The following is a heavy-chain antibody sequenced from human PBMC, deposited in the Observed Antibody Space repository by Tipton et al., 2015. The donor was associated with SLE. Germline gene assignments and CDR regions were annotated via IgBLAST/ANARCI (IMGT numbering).Heavy chain of an antibody. CDR3: ARGSDGEYVRYFDV. CDR2: IYSSGDR. V-gene: IGHV4-4*07. Sequence: TLSLTCTVSGGSLSFDYWSWIRQSAGRGLEWIGRIYSSGDRDYKPSLRSRVTMSIDASQNRVPLRLKSVSAADTAVYYCARGSDGEYVRYFDVWGSGPLVTVSS. CDR1: GGSLSFDY. J-gene: IGHJ2*01. D-gene: IGHD4-17*01.